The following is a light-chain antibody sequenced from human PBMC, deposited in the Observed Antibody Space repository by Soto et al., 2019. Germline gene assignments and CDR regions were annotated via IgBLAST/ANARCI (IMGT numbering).Light chain of an antibody. J-gene: IGLJ2*01. CDR1: SSNIGNNY. V-gene: IGLV1-51*01. CDR2: DNN. Sequence: VLTQPPSVSAAPGQKVTISCSGSSSNIGNNYVSWYQQLPGTAPKLLIYDNNKRPSGIPDRFSGSKSGTSATLGITGLQTGDEADYYCGTWDSSLSAVVFGGGTKLTVL. CDR3: GTWDSSLSAVV.